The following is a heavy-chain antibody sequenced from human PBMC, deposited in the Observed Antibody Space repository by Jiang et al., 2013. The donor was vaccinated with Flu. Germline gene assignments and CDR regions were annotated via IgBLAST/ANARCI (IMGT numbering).Heavy chain of an antibody. J-gene: IGHJ4*02. CDR3: ARLTRPGDSLDY. V-gene: IGHV5-10-1*01. CDR2: IDPSDSYT. Sequence: RIDPSDSYTNYSPSFQGHVTISADKSISTAYLQWSSLKASDTAMYYCARLTRPGDSLDYWGQGTLVTVSS. D-gene: IGHD2-21*02.